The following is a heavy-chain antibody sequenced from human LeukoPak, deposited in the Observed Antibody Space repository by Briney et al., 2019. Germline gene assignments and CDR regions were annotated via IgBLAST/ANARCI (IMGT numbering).Heavy chain of an antibody. J-gene: IGHJ4*02. Sequence: ASVKVSCKTSGYTFTGYYMHWVRQAPGQGLEWMGRINPKSGGTDYAQKFQGRVTMTRDTSISTAYMELSRLRSDDTAVYYCAASIALTRNFCDYWGQATLVTVSS. CDR1: GYTFTGYY. D-gene: IGHD6-19*01. CDR3: AASIALTRNFCDY. CDR2: INPKSGGT. V-gene: IGHV1-2*06.